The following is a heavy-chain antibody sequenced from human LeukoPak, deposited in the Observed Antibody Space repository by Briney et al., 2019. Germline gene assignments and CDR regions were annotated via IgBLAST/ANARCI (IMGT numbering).Heavy chain of an antibody. Sequence: GGSLRLSCAVSGFTVSGNYMSWVRQAPGKGLEWVSVMYSSGTTDFADSVNGRFTISRDSSKNTLNLQMNSLRAEDTAVYYCAREGGPYSSALRGQWGQGTLVSVSS. V-gene: IGHV3-53*01. CDR2: MYSSGTT. CDR1: GFTVSGNY. J-gene: IGHJ4*02. D-gene: IGHD6-19*01. CDR3: AREGGPYSSALRGQ.